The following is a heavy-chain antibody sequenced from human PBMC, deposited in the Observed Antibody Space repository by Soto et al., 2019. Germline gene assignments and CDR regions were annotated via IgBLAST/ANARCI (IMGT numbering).Heavy chain of an antibody. Sequence: PGGSLRLSCAASGFTFSSYSMNWVRQAPGKGLEWVSSISSSSSYIYYADSVKGRFTISRDNAKNSLYLQMNSLRAEDTAVYYCARDPAIAGAYYPRWFDPWGQGTLVPVSS. CDR1: GFTFSSYS. CDR3: ARDPAIAGAYYPRWFDP. V-gene: IGHV3-21*01. D-gene: IGHD1-26*01. CDR2: ISSSSSYI. J-gene: IGHJ5*02.